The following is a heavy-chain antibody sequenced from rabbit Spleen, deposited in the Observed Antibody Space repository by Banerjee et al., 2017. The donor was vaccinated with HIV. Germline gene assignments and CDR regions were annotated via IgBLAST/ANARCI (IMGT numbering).Heavy chain of an antibody. V-gene: IGHV1S40*01. Sequence: QSLEESGGGLVKPGVSLTLTCKASGFSFNSGYDMCWVRQAPGKGLEWIACSYAGSSGSTYSAIWAKGRFTISKTSSTTVTLQMTSLTAADTATYFCARDTGTSFSTYGMDLWGPGTLVTVS. CDR3: ARDTGTSFSTYGMDL. J-gene: IGHJ6*01. CDR2: SYAGSSGST. CDR1: GFSFNSGYD. D-gene: IGHD7-1*01.